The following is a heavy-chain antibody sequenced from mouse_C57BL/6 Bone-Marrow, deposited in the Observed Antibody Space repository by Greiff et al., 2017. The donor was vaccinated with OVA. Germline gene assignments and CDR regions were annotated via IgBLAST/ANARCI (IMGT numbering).Heavy chain of an antibody. CDR1: GYTFTDYY. J-gene: IGHJ1*03. D-gene: IGHD1-1*01. Sequence: QVQLQQSGPELVKPGASVKISCKASGYTFTDYYINWVKQRPGQGLEWIGWIFPGSGSTYYNEKFKGKATLTVDKSSSTAYMLLSSLTSEDSAVYFCARWITTVVEEGYWYFDVWGTGTTVTVSS. CDR3: ARWITTVVEEGYWYFDV. CDR2: IFPGSGST. V-gene: IGHV1-75*01.